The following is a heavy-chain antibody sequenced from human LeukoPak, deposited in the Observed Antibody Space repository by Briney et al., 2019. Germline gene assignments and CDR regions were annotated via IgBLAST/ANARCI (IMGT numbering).Heavy chain of an antibody. Sequence: MSSETLSLTCTVSGGSISSGDYYWSWIRQPPGKGLEWIGYIYYSGSTYYNPSLKSRVTISVDTSKNQFSLKLSSVTAADTAVYYCARGLATISYYYGMDVWGQGTTVTVSS. V-gene: IGHV4-30-4*01. CDR1: GGSISSGDYY. CDR3: ARGLATISYYYGMDV. D-gene: IGHD5-12*01. J-gene: IGHJ6*02. CDR2: IYYSGST.